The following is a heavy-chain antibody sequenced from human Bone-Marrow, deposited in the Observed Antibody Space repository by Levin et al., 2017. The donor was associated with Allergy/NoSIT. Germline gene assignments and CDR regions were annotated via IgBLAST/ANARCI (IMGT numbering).Heavy chain of an antibody. Sequence: PSETLSLTCSVSGGSISSYYWTWMRQPPGKGLEWIGFIYYSGSTNYNPSLKSRVTISVDTSKNQFSLKLSSVTAADTAVYYCARDSRYDYVSMDVWGKGTTVTVSS. V-gene: IGHV4-59*01. D-gene: IGHD3-16*01. CDR3: ARDSRYDYVSMDV. J-gene: IGHJ6*04. CDR2: IYYSGST. CDR1: GGSISSYY.